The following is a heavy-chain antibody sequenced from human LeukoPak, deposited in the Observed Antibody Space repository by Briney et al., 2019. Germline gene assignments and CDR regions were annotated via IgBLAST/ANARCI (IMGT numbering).Heavy chain of an antibody. V-gene: IGHV3-23*01. D-gene: IGHD1-1*01. CDR1: GFTFSNYP. CDR2: IRGSGDNT. Sequence: GGSLILSCAVSGFTFSNYPMTSVRQAPAGGLQWVSDIRGSGDNTYYEDSVNGRFTISRDNSKNTLYLQMSSLRAEDTAVYFCAKGGSYRVQPYFDYWGQGALVTVSS. CDR3: AKGGSYRVQPYFDY. J-gene: IGHJ4*02.